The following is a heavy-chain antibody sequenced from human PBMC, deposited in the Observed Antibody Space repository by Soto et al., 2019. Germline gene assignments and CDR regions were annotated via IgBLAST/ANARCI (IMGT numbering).Heavy chain of an antibody. Sequence: QVQLVESGGGLVKPGGSLRLSCAASGFTFDNYYMSWIRQAPGKGLEWVSYISSSDGTTYYADSLKGRCTISRDNAKNSLYLQMNSLRAEDTAVYYCAREINYSKYPRVIDYWGQGTLVTVSS. CDR1: GFTFDNYY. CDR3: AREINYSKYPRVIDY. J-gene: IGHJ4*02. V-gene: IGHV3-11*01. CDR2: ISSSDGTT. D-gene: IGHD1-7*01.